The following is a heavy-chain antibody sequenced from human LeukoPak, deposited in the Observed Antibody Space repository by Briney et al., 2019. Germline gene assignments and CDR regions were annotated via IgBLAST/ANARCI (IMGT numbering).Heavy chain of an antibody. J-gene: IGHJ4*02. CDR1: GYTFTELS. D-gene: IGHD1-26*01. V-gene: IGHV1-24*01. CDR3: ATAPLVGVPTFLDS. CDR2: FDREDDEI. Sequence: ASVKVSCKVSGYTFTELSIHWVRRAPGKGLEWMGGFDREDDEIMYARKFQGRVTVTEDTSTDTAVMELRSLKSEDTAVYYCATAPLVGVPTFLDSWGQGTLVTVSS.